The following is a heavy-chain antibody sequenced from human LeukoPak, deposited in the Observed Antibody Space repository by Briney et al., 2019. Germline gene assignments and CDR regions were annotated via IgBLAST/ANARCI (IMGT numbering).Heavy chain of an antibody. D-gene: IGHD2-8*01. CDR3: AKDSFSHNGVYDALDI. V-gene: IGHV3-23*01. J-gene: IGHJ3*02. CDR1: GFTFSTYA. Sequence: PGGSLRLSCAASGFTFSTYAMTWVRQAPGKGLEWVSTIGGCPVYYADCVKGRFTISRDDSKNTLFLQMDSLRAEDTAIYYCAKDSFSHNGVYDALDIWGQGTMVTVSS. CDR2: IGGCPV.